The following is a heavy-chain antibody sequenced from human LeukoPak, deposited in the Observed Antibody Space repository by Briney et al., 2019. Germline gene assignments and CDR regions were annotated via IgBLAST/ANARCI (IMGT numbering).Heavy chain of an antibody. CDR1: GFTFSSYS. V-gene: IGHV3-48*01. Sequence: PGGSLRLSCAASGFTFSSYSMNWVRQAPGKGLEWVSYISSSSSTIYYADSVKGRFTISRDNAKNSLYLQMNSLRAEDTAVYYCARSYGSGLPDYWGQGTLVTVSS. D-gene: IGHD3-10*01. J-gene: IGHJ4*02. CDR3: ARSYGSGLPDY. CDR2: ISSSSSTI.